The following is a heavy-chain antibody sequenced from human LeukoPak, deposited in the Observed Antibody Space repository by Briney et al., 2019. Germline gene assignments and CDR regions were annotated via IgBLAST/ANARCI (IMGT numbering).Heavy chain of an antibody. Sequence: GGSLRLSCAASGFTFSSYAMSWVRQAPVKGLEWVSVIYSGGSTYYADSVKGRFTISRDNSKNTLYLQMNSLRAEDTAVYYCARIFNCGGLSSRLRRACAFDIWGQGTMVTVSS. CDR2: IYSGGST. V-gene: IGHV3-66*01. D-gene: IGHD2-21*01. CDR1: GFTFSSYA. J-gene: IGHJ3*02. CDR3: ARIFNCGGLSSRLRRACAFDI.